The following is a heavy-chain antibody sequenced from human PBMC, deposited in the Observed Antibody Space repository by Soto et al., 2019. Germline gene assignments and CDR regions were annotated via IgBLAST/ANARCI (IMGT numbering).Heavy chain of an antibody. CDR1: GFTFSSYA. V-gene: IGHV3-23*01. CDR3: AKRSSSSTFDY. CDR2: ISGSDDST. D-gene: IGHD6-6*01. Sequence: EVQLLESGGGLVQPGESLRLSCAASGFTFSSYAMSWVRQAPGKGLEWVSVISGSDDSTYYADSVKGRFTISRDNSKNTLYLQRNSLRAEVTGVYYCAKRSSSSTFDYWGQGTLVTVSS. J-gene: IGHJ4*02.